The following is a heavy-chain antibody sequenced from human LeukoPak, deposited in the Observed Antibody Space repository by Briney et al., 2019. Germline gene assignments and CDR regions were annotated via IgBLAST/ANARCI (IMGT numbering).Heavy chain of an antibody. D-gene: IGHD2-2*02. CDR1: GGTFSSYT. V-gene: IGHV1-69*04. J-gene: IGHJ4*02. CDR3: ARDRVNCSSTSCYRDY. CDR2: IIPILGIA. Sequence: SVKVSCKASGGTFSSYTISWVRQAPGQGLEWMGRIIPILGIANYAQKFQGRVTITADKSTSTAYMELSSLRSEDTAVYYCARDRVNCSSTSCYRDYWGQGTLVTVSS.